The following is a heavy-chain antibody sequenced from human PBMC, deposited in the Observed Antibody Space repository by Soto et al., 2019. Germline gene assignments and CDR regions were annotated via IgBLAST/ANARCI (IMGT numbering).Heavy chain of an antibody. D-gene: IGHD4-17*01. V-gene: IGHV4-61*01. CDR3: ARTTAVPNTLRSRYFFDY. Sequence: SETLSLTCSVSGGSVSNKTYYWSWIRQPPGKRLEWIGYVYYSGTTNYNPSLKSRVTMSVDLSKNQFSLRLSSVTTADTALYYCARTTAVPNTLRSRYFFDYWGQGTLVTVSS. CDR2: VYYSGTT. CDR1: GGSVSNKTYY. J-gene: IGHJ4*02.